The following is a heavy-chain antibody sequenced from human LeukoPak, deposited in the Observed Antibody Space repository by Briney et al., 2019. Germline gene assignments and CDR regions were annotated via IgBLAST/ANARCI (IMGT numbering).Heavy chain of an antibody. D-gene: IGHD4-17*01. CDR2: VRYDGSDK. V-gene: IGHV3-30*02. CDR3: AKGAGYGDLGYFYYMDV. CDR1: GFTFSTYG. Sequence: PGGSLRLSCAASGFTFSTYGMHWVRQAPGKGLEWVAFVRYDGSDKYYVDSVKGRFTISRDNSRNTLYLQMNSLRAEDTAVYYCAKGAGYGDLGYFYYMDVWGKGTTVTVSS. J-gene: IGHJ6*03.